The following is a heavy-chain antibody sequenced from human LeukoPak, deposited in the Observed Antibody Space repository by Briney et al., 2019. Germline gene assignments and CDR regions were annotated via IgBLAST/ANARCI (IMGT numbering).Heavy chain of an antibody. CDR1: GFKFDTYY. V-gene: IGHV3-20*04. Sequence: GGSLRLSCAASGFKFDTYYMSWVRQVPGKGLEWVAGVTSDGGSTGYVDSVKGRFAISRDNTKNSLFLQMDSLRTEDTALYYCVRAPFCSSTTTCSFEEWFDPWGQGTLVTVSS. CDR2: VTSDGGST. CDR3: VRAPFCSSTTTCSFEEWFDP. J-gene: IGHJ5*02. D-gene: IGHD2/OR15-2a*01.